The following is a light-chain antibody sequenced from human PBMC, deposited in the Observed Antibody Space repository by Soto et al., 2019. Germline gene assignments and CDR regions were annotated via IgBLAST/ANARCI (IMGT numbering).Light chain of an antibody. CDR3: QQYNSYPDT. V-gene: IGKV1-5*01. J-gene: IGKJ2*01. CDR1: QSVSSW. CDR2: GAS. Sequence: DIQMTQSPSTLSASVGDRVTITCRASQSVSSWLAWYLQKPGKAPKLLIYGASSLEGGVPSRFSGRGSGTEFTLTISSLQPDAFGTYYGQQYNSYPDTFGQGNKLEIK.